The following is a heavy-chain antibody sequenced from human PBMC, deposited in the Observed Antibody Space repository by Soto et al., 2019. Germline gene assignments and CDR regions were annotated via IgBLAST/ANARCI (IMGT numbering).Heavy chain of an antibody. CDR1: GYTFTGYY. V-gene: IGHV1-2*04. CDR3: ARERALSRNYEGGLYYFDY. CDR2: INPNSGGT. J-gene: IGHJ4*02. D-gene: IGHD1-7*01. Sequence: ASVKVSCKASGYTFTGYYMHWVRQAPGQGLEWMGWINPNSGGTNYAQKFQGWVTMTRDTSISTAYMELSRLRSDDTAVYYCARERALSRNYEGGLYYFDYWGQGTLVTVSS.